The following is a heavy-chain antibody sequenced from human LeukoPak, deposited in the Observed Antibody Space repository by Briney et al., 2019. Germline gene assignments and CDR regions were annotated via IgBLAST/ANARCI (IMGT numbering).Heavy chain of an antibody. CDR1: GYTFTSYD. CDR2: MNPNSGNT. J-gene: IGHJ4*02. V-gene: IGHV1-8*03. CDR3: ASEYCSSTSCYSN. D-gene: IGHD2-2*01. Sequence: GASVKVSCKASGYTFTSYDINWVRQATGQGLEWMGWMNPNSGNTGYAQKFQGRVTITRNTSISTAYMELSSLRSEDTAVYYCASEYCSSTSCYSNWGQGTLVTVSS.